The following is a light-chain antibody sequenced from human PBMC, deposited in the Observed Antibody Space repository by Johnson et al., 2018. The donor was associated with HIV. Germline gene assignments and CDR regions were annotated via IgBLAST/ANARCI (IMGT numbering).Light chain of an antibody. CDR2: DSN. V-gene: IGLV1-51*02. CDR3: GTWDTSLSAYV. Sequence: QSVLTQPPSVSAAPGQKVTISCSGSSSNIGNNDVSWYQHLPGTAPKLLIYDSNKRPSGIPDRFSGSKSGTSATLGITGLQTGDEADYYCGTWDTSLSAYVFGTGTKVTVL. J-gene: IGLJ1*01. CDR1: SSNIGNND.